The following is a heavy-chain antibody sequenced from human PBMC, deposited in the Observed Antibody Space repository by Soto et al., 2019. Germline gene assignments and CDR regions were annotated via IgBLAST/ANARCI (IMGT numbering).Heavy chain of an antibody. Sequence: PGWSLKISPKRSGYSFTSYWICWVRPMPGKGLEWMAIIYPGDSDTKYSTSFQSQATTKADKTIRTAFLKWSSQKAADTAMYYSARQDYADADAFDIWGQGTMVTVSS. CDR3: ARQDYADADAFDI. CDR2: IYPGDSDT. CDR1: GYSFTSYW. D-gene: IGHD4-17*01. J-gene: IGHJ3*02. V-gene: IGHV5-51*01.